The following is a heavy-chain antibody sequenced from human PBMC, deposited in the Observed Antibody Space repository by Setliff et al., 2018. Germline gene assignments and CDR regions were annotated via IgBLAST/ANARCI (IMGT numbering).Heavy chain of an antibody. CDR2: MHSDDRSI. D-gene: IGHD1-26*01. Sequence: GGSLRLSCAASGFIFSGYWMHWVRQAPGKGLMWVSRMHSDDRSITYADSVKGRFTISRDNAKNMLYLQISSLKAEDTAVYYCARGAGTYSDLDYWGQGTLVTVSS. J-gene: IGHJ4*02. V-gene: IGHV3-74*03. CDR3: ARGAGTYSDLDY. CDR1: GFIFSGYW.